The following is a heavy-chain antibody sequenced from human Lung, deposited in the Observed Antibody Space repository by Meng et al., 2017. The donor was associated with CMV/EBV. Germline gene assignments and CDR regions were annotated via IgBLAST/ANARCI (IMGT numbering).Heavy chain of an antibody. CDR2: IYYSGST. J-gene: IGHJ5*02. Sequence: SETLSLTCTVSGGSISSSSYYWGWIRQPPGKGLEWIGSIYYSGSTYYNPSLKSRVTISVDTSKNQFSLKLSSVTAADTAVYYCARTSSSGLTPFDPWGQGTXVTVSS. D-gene: IGHD6-19*01. CDR1: GGSISSSSYY. CDR3: ARTSSSGLTPFDP. V-gene: IGHV4-39*01.